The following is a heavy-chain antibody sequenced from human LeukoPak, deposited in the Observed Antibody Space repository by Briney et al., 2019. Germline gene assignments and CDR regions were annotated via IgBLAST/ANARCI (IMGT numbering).Heavy chain of an antibody. CDR2: ISPSGTDI. CDR1: GFTFTDTY. V-gene: IGHV3-11*04. D-gene: IGHD2-15*01. Sequence: GGSLRLSCAVSGFTFTDTYMTWIRQAPGKGLESLSYISPSGTDISYADSVKGRFTISRDNAKNSLYLQMNSLRAEDTAVYYCARAISGVVYYFDYWGQGTLVTVSS. J-gene: IGHJ4*02. CDR3: ARAISGVVYYFDY.